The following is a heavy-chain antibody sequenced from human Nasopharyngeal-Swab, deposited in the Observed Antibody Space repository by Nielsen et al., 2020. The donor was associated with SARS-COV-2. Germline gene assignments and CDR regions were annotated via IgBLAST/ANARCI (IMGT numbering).Heavy chain of an antibody. CDR3: ARVNYDSSGGDAFDI. V-gene: IGHV3-13*01. D-gene: IGHD3-22*01. CDR1: GFTFSSYD. J-gene: IGHJ3*02. Sequence: GGSLRLSCAASGFTFSSYDMHWVRQATGKGLEWVSAIGTAGDTYYPGSVKGRFTISRENAKNSLYLQMNSLRAGDTAVYYCARVNYDSSGGDAFDIWGQGTIVTVSS. CDR2: IGTAGDT.